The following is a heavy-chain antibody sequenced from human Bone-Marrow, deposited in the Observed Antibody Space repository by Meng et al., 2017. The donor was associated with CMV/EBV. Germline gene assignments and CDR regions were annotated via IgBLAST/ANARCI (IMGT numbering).Heavy chain of an antibody. J-gene: IGHJ4*02. Sequence: QLVQSEAVVKQPGSSVKVSCKTSVGPVTSNVISCGRQAPAQGLEWMGESIPMFGTTNYAQKFHNRITISTDESTRTDYMELSSLRSEDTAVFYCTTTHEGFSPYYFDNWGQGTLVTVSS. CDR2: SIPMFGTT. V-gene: IGHV1-69*05. CDR1: VGPVTSNV. CDR3: TTTHEGFSPYYFDN.